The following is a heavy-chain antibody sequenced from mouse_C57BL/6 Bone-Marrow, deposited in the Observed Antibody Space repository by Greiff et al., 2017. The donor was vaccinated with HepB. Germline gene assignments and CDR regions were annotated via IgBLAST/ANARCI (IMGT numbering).Heavy chain of an antibody. J-gene: IGHJ3*01. Sequence: VKLMESGPGLVQPSQSLSITCTVSGFSLTSYGVHWVRQSPGKGLEWLGVIWSGGSTDYNAACISRLSISKDNSKSQVFFKMNSLQADDTAIYYCASNYGGAWFAYWGQGTLVTVSA. CDR3: ASNYGGAWFAY. CDR2: IWSGGST. V-gene: IGHV2-2*01. D-gene: IGHD1-1*01. CDR1: GFSLTSYG.